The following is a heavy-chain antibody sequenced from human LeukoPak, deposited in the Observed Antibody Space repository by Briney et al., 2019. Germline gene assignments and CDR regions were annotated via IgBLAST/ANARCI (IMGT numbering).Heavy chain of an antibody. V-gene: IGHV1-2*02. J-gene: IGHJ6*02. Sequence: GASVKVSCKASGFSFTAYHLHWVRQAPGQGLEWMGWIKPDSGGTRYAQNFQGRVTMTRDTSISTAYMELSSLTSDDTAVYYCARDQHTTIGYYGMDVWGQGTTVTVSS. CDR1: GFSFTAYH. CDR2: IKPDSGGT. CDR3: ARDQHTTIGYYGMDV. D-gene: IGHD4/OR15-4a*01.